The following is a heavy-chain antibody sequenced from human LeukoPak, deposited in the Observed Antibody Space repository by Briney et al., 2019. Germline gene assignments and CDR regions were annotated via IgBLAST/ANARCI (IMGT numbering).Heavy chain of an antibody. CDR1: GFTFDDYG. CDR3: TRRYNYDSSGYYYVRDAFDI. V-gene: IGHV3-49*04. CDR2: IRSKAYGGTT. Sequence: QSGGSLRLSCAASGFTFDDYGMSWVRQAPGKGLEWVGFIRSKAYGGTTKNAASVKGRFTISRDDSRSIAYLQMNSLKTEDTAVYYCTRRYNYDSSGYYYVRDAFDIWGQGTMVTVSS. J-gene: IGHJ3*02. D-gene: IGHD3-22*01.